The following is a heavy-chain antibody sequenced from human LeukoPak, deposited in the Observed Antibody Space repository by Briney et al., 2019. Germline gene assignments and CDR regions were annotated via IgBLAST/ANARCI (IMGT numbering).Heavy chain of an antibody. CDR3: ARDHGDSTRLGAFDI. V-gene: IGHV3-7*01. J-gene: IGHJ3*02. Sequence: GGSLRLSCAASGFTFSSYWMSWVRQAPAKGPEWVANIRQDGGERYYVDSVKGRFTISRDNAKNSLYLQVDSLRAEDTAVYYCARDHGDSTRLGAFDIWGQGTMVTVSS. CDR2: IRQDGGER. D-gene: IGHD3-10*01. CDR1: GFTFSSYW.